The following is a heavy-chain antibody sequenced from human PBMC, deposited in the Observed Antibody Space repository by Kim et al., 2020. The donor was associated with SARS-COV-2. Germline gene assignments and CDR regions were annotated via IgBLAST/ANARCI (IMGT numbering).Heavy chain of an antibody. D-gene: IGHD3-22*01. CDR1: GFTFSSYS. CDR2: ISSSSSTI. V-gene: IGHV3-48*02. J-gene: IGHJ3*02. CDR3: ASEILRGPVYYDSSSEDAGQI. Sequence: GGSLRLSCAASGFTFSSYSMNWVRQAPGKGLEWVSYISSSSSTIYYADSVKGRFTISRDNAKNSLYLQMNSLRDEDTAVYYCASEILRGPVYYDSSSEDAGQIWGQGTMVTVSS.